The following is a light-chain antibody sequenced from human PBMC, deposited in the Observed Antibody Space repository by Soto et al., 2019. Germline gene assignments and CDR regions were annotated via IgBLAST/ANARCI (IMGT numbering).Light chain of an antibody. J-gene: IGKJ4*01. V-gene: IGKV1-33*01. Sequence: DIQMTQSPSSLSASVGDRVTITCQASQDIRNYLNWYQQKPGKAPNLLIYDASNLRAGVPPRFSGSGSVTEFTFTISSLQPEDIATYYCQHYDHLPPLSFGGGTKVEIK. CDR3: QHYDHLPPLS. CDR1: QDIRNY. CDR2: DAS.